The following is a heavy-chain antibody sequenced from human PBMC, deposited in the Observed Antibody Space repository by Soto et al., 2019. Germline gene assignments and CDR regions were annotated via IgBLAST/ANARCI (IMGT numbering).Heavy chain of an antibody. D-gene: IGHD3-9*01. V-gene: IGHV1-18*01. CDR1: GYTFTSYG. CDR2: ISGYNDSP. Sequence: QVQVVQSGAEVKKPGASVQVSCKTSGYTFTSYGIAWVRQAPGQGLEWMGWISGYNDSPHYAQNLQGRVIMTTDTSMSTAYMELRSLRSDDTAVYYCARFDWLSAWFDPWGQGTLVTVSS. J-gene: IGHJ5*02. CDR3: ARFDWLSAWFDP.